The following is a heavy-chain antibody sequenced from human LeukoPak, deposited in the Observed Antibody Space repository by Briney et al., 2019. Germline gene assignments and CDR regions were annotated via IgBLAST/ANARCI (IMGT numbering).Heavy chain of an antibody. CDR3: ARGGSTWYDI. V-gene: IGHV3-74*01. J-gene: IGHJ5*02. Sequence: GGSVRLSCAAPGFTLSSYWMHWVRQVTGEGLAWVSRINGDGSSTSHADSVKGRFTVSRDNAKNTLYLQMNSPRAENTAVYYWARGGSTWYDIWGQRTLLTVSS. D-gene: IGHD2-2*01. CDR2: INGDGSST. CDR1: GFTLSSYW.